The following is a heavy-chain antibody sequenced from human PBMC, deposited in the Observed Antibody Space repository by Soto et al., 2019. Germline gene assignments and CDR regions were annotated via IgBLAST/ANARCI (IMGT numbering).Heavy chain of an antibody. Sequence: PSETLSLTCAVSGGSISSGGYSWSWIRQPPGKGLEWIGYMYHSGSTYYNPSLKSRVTISVDRSKNQFSLKLSSVTAADTAVYYCARVFSYYYDSSSTSFYYCGQRTLVPVSA. J-gene: IGHJ4*02. CDR2: MYHSGST. D-gene: IGHD3-22*01. CDR3: ARVFSYYYDSSSTSFYY. CDR1: GGSISSGGYS. V-gene: IGHV4-30-2*01.